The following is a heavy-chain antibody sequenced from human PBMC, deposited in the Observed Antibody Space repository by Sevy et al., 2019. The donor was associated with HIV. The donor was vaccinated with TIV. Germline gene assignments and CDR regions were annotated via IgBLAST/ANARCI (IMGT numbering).Heavy chain of an antibody. D-gene: IGHD1-26*01. CDR3: ARAGTGSYRAYFDY. Sequence: GGSLRLSCAASEFTVSGSYMSWVRQAPGKGLEWVSILYSGGSTYYAASVKGRFAVSRDNSKNTLYLQMNSLRAEDTAVYYCARAGTGSYRAYFDYWGQGTLVTVSS. CDR1: EFTVSGSY. V-gene: IGHV3-53*01. CDR2: LYSGGST. J-gene: IGHJ4*02.